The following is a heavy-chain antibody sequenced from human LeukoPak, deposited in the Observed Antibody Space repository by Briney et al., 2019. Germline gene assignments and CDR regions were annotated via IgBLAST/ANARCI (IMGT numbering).Heavy chain of an antibody. V-gene: IGHV1-69*13. CDR1: GYSFTSYG. CDR2: VIPIFGTA. D-gene: IGHD5-12*01. CDR3: ARTPLIIVATITWYFDY. Sequence: SVKVSCKASGYSFTSYGITWVRQAPGQGLEWMGGVIPIFGTANYAQKFQGRVTITADESTSTAYLELSSLRSEDTAVYYCARTPLIIVATITWYFDYWGQGTLVTVSS. J-gene: IGHJ4*02.